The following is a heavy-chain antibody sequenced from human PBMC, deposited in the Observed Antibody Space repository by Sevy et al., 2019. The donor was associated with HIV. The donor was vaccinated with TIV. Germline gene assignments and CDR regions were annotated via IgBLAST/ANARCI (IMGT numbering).Heavy chain of an antibody. CDR1: GFTFSSYA. D-gene: IGHD6-13*01. J-gene: IGHJ4*02. Sequence: GGSLRLSCAASGFTFSSYAMHWVRQAPGKGLEWVAVISYDGSNKYYADSVKGRFTISRDNSKNTLYLQMNSLRAEDTGVYYCARGRSGRIAAAGIGLGFLLCYWGQGTLVTVSS. CDR3: ARGRSGRIAAAGIGLGFLLCY. V-gene: IGHV3-30-3*01. CDR2: ISYDGSNK.